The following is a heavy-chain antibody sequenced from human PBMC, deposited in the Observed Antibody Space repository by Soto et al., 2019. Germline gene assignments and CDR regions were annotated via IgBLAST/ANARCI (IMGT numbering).Heavy chain of an antibody. CDR2: INHSGST. CDR3: ARGQFTVTKEFDY. CDR1: GGSFSGYY. Sequence: QVQLQQWGAGLLKPSETPSLTCAVYGGSFSGYYWSWIRQPPGKGLEWIGEINHSGSTNYNPSLKSLVTISVDTSKNQFSLKLSSVTAADTAVYYCARGQFTVTKEFDYWGQGTLVTVSS. J-gene: IGHJ4*02. D-gene: IGHD4-17*01. V-gene: IGHV4-34*01.